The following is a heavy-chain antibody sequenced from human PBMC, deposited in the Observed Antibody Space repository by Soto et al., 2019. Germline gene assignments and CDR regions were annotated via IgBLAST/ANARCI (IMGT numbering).Heavy chain of an antibody. CDR2: ISYDGSNK. CDR1: GFTFSSYA. V-gene: IGHV3-30-3*01. J-gene: IGHJ6*02. Sequence: PGGSLRLSCAASGFTFSSYAMHWVRQAPGKGLEWVAVISYDGSNKYYADSVKGRFTISRDNSKNTLYLQMNSLRAEDTAVYYCARVKGYRVAADNGIDVWGQGTTVTV. D-gene: IGHD6-13*01. CDR3: ARVKGYRVAADNGIDV.